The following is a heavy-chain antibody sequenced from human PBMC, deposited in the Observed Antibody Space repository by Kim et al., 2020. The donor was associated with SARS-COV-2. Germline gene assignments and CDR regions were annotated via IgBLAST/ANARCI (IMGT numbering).Heavy chain of an antibody. CDR1: GFTLSNAW. CDR3: TTVFYFDSSGFALLPYYGMDV. CDR2: IKSKTDGGTT. D-gene: IGHD3-22*01. Sequence: GGSLRLSCAASGFTLSNAWMSWVRQAPGKGLEWVGRIKSKTDGGTTDYAAPVKGRCTISRDDSKNTLYLQMNSLKTEDTAVYYCTTVFYFDSSGFALLPYYGMDVWGQGTTVTVSS. J-gene: IGHJ6*02. V-gene: IGHV3-15*01.